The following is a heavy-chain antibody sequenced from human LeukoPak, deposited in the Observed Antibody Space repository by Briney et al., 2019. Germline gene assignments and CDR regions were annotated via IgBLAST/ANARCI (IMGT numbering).Heavy chain of an antibody. D-gene: IGHD6-13*01. J-gene: IGHJ4*02. CDR1: GFTFTNYW. CDR3: ARDFGSAAAIYEY. Sequence: PGGSLRLSCATSGFTFTNYWMTWVRQAPGKGLEWVANINQNGVEMYYVESVESRFTISRDSGRNSLFLQMNSLRAEDTAVYYCARDFGSAAAIYEYWGQGTLVTVSS. V-gene: IGHV3-7*01. CDR2: INQNGVEM.